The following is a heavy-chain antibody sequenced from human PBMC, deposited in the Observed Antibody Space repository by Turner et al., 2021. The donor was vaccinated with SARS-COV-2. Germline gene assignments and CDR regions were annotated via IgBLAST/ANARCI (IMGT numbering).Heavy chain of an antibody. J-gene: IGHJ4*02. Sequence: QLQLQESGPGLVKSSETLSLTCTVSGGSISSSNYYWGWVRQPPGKGLEWIGSVYYSGSTYYNPSLKSRLTISVDKSKNQFSLKLSSVTAADTAVYYCARFEYGYSYSFGFDYWGQGTLVTVSS. D-gene: IGHD5-18*01. V-gene: IGHV4-39*01. CDR2: VYYSGST. CDR3: ARFEYGYSYSFGFDY. CDR1: GGSISSSNYY.